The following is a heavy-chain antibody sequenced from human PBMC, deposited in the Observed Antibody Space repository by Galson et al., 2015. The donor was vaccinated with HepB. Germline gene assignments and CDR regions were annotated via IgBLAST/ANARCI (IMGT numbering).Heavy chain of an antibody. CDR1: GFTFESYE. CDR3: ARVAYCDSTSCYSHFGMDV. CDR2: ISRSGDIT. V-gene: IGHV3-48*03. D-gene: IGHD2-2*01. Sequence: SLRLSCAVSGFTFESYEMKWVRQAPGKGLEWVAYISRSGDITYYGDSVKGRFTISRDNAKNSLYLQMNSLRVEDTGVYYCARVAYCDSTSCYSHFGMDVWGQGTTVIVSS. J-gene: IGHJ6*02.